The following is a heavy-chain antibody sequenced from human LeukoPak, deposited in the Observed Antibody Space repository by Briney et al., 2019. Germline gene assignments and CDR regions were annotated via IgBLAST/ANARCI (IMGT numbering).Heavy chain of an antibody. Sequence: PSETLSLTCTVSGGSNSSYYWSWIRQPPGKGLEWIGYIYYSGSTNYNPSLKSRVTISVDTSKNQFSLKLSSVTAADTAVYYCAREVYSSGWYFYGMDVWGQGTTVTVSS. J-gene: IGHJ6*02. CDR3: AREVYSSGWYFYGMDV. CDR2: IYYSGST. V-gene: IGHV4-59*01. CDR1: GGSNSSYY. D-gene: IGHD6-19*01.